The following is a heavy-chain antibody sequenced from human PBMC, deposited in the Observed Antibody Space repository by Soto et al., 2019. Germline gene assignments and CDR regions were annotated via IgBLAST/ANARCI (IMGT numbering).Heavy chain of an antibody. CDR3: ARDYSSSSLDY. CDR1: GFTFSSYG. Sequence: GGSLILSCAASGFTFSSYGMHWVRQAPGKGLEWVAVIWYDGSNKYYADSVKGRFTISRDNSKNTLYLQMNSLRAEDTAVYYCARDYSSSSLDYWGQGTLVTVSS. D-gene: IGHD6-6*01. V-gene: IGHV3-33*01. CDR2: IWYDGSNK. J-gene: IGHJ4*02.